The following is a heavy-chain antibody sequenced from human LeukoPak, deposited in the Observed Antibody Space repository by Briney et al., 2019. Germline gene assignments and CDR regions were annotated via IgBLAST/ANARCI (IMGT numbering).Heavy chain of an antibody. J-gene: IGHJ3*02. D-gene: IGHD3-9*01. V-gene: IGHV4-59*08. Sequence: SETLSPTCTVSGGSISSYYWSWIRQPPGKGLEWIGYISYSGSTNYNPSLKSRVTISIDTSKNQFSLKLRSVTAADTAIYYCARQGYDILTGYIDAFDIWGQGTMVTVSS. CDR2: ISYSGST. CDR1: GGSISSYY. CDR3: ARQGYDILTGYIDAFDI.